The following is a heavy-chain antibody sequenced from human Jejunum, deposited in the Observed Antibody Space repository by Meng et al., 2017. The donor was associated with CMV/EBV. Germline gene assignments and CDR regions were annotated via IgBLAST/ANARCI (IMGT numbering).Heavy chain of an antibody. CDR3: ARWVVPPGVGYGMDV. D-gene: IGHD2-2*01. CDR2: IKQDGSVK. Sequence: GFTLGSHWMAWVRQAPGKGLEWVANIKQDGSVKYYVDSVKGRFTISRDNAQNSLFLQMNSLRDEDTAVYFCARWVVPPGVGYGMDVWGQGTTVTVSS. V-gene: IGHV3-7*01. CDR1: GFTLGSHW. J-gene: IGHJ6*02.